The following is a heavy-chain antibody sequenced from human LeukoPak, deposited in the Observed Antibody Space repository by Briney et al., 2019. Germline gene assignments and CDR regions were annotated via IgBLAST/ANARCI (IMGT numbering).Heavy chain of an antibody. V-gene: IGHV1-8*01. Sequence: ASVKVSCKASGYTFTSYDINWVRQATGQGLEWMGWMNPNSGNTGYAQKFQDRVTMTRNTSISTAYMELSSLRSEDTAVYYCARGYYDSSGYSPFDYWGQGTLVTVSS. CDR2: MNPNSGNT. CDR3: ARGYYDSSGYSPFDY. CDR1: GYTFTSYD. J-gene: IGHJ4*02. D-gene: IGHD3-22*01.